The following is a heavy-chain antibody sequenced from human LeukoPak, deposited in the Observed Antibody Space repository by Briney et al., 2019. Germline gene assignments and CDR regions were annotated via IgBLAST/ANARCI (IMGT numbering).Heavy chain of an antibody. CDR3: ARDRDYYDSSGAFDI. V-gene: IGHV1-46*01. Sequence: GASVKVSCKAFGYTFTSNYMHWVRQAPGQGLEWMGIINPSGGSTSYAQKFQGRVTMTRDTSTSTVYMELSSLRSEDTAVYYCARDRDYYDSSGAFDIWGQGTMVTVSS. CDR1: GYTFTSNY. J-gene: IGHJ3*02. D-gene: IGHD3-22*01. CDR2: INPSGGST.